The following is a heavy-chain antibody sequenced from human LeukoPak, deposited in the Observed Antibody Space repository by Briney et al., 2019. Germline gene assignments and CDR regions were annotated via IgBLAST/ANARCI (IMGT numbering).Heavy chain of an antibody. D-gene: IGHD3-10*01. J-gene: IGHJ4*02. Sequence: GGSLRLSCAASGFTFSSYAMSWVRQAPGKGLEWVSFISGSGGRTYYADSVKGRFTTSRDNAKNSLYLQMNSLKTEDTAIYYCVASIINPSNYWGQGTLVTVSS. CDR1: GFTFSSYA. V-gene: IGHV3-23*01. CDR3: VASIINPSNY. CDR2: ISGSGGRT.